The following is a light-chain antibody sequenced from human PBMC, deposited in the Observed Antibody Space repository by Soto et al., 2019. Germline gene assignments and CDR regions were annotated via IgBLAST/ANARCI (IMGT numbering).Light chain of an antibody. V-gene: IGKV1-27*01. CDR1: QDISVS. CDR3: QKFNTAPLT. CDR2: SAS. Sequence: IQMTQSPSSLSASVGDRVTITCRARQDISVSLAWYQQKPGKVPKLLIYSASTLQSGVPSRFSGSGSGTDFTLTISSLQPEDVATYFCQKFNTAPLTFGQGTRLEIK. J-gene: IGKJ5*01.